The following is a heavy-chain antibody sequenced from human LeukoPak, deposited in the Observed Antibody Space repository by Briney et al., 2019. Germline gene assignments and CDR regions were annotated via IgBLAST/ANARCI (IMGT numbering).Heavy chain of an antibody. Sequence: PGGSLRLPCAASGFTFSNSAMSWVRQAPGKGLEWVSGISGSGYYTYYADSVKGRFTISRDNSKNTLYIEMNSLRAEDTAVYYCAKDGSWGDYYFYFYMDVWGKGTTVTVSS. D-gene: IGHD3-16*01. J-gene: IGHJ6*03. CDR1: GFTFSNSA. CDR2: ISGSGYYT. CDR3: AKDGSWGDYYFYFYMDV. V-gene: IGHV3-23*01.